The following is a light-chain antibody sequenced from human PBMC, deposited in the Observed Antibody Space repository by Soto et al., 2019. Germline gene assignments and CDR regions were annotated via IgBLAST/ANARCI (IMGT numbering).Light chain of an antibody. J-gene: IGLJ1*01. V-gene: IGLV1-44*01. CDR1: NSNIASNT. CDR3: CSYAGGYIYL. Sequence: QSVLTQPPSASETPGQTVSISCSGSNSNIASNTVNWYQHLPGTAPKLLIYYNNQRPSGVPDRFSGSKSGTSASLAISGLQSEDEADYFCCSYAGGYIYLFGTGTKVTVL. CDR2: YNN.